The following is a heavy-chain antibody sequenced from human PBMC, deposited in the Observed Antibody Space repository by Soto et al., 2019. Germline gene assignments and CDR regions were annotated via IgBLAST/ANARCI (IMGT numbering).Heavy chain of an antibody. V-gene: IGHV3-30*04. D-gene: IGHD3-3*01. Sequence: QVQLVESGGGVVQPGRSLRLSCAASGFIFSDYAFHWVRQAPGKGLEWVADTSYDGYNKYYADSVKGRFTISRDNSNSTLYLQMNSLTPEDTAVYYWARDKLKIFGVVRSRCDQWGQGNQVTVSA. CDR1: GFIFSDYA. CDR3: ARDKLKIFGVVRSRCDQ. J-gene: IGHJ5*02. CDR2: TSYDGYNK.